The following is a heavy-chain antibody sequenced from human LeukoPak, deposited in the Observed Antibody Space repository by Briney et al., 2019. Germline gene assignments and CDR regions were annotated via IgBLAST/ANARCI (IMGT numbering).Heavy chain of an antibody. D-gene: IGHD5-18*01. CDR2: ICGSGGSK. CDR3: AKDPYAEYSYGSPLFDY. CDR1: GFTFSSYA. J-gene: IGHJ4*02. Sequence: GGSLRLSCAASGFTFSSYALSWVRQAPGKGLEWVSAICGSGGSKYYADSVKGRFTISRDNSKNTLYLQMNSLRAEDTAVYYCAKDPYAEYSYGSPLFDYWGQGTLVTVSS. V-gene: IGHV3-23*01.